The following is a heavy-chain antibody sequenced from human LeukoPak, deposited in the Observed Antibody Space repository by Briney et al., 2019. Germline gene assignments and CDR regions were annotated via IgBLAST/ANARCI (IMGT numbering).Heavy chain of an antibody. Sequence: VASVKVSCKASGYTFTGYYMHWVRQAPGQGLEWMGWINPNSGGTNYAQKFQGRVTMTRDTSISTAYMELSRLRSDDTAVYYCASTQQWLVKGAFDYWGQGTLVTVSS. CDR1: GYTFTGYY. D-gene: IGHD6-19*01. CDR2: INPNSGGT. CDR3: ASTQQWLVKGAFDY. V-gene: IGHV1-2*02. J-gene: IGHJ4*02.